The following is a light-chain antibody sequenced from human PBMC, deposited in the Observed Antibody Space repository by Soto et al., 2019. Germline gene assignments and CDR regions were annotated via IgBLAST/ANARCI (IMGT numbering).Light chain of an antibody. J-gene: IGKJ1*01. V-gene: IGKV3-20*01. Sequence: EIVLTQSPGTLSLSPGERATRSCRASQSVTNSYIAWYQQKPGQAPRLLIYGATSRATGIPDRFTGSGSGTEFTLTITSLEPEDFAVYSCQQYGSSPWTFGQGTKVEIK. CDR3: QQYGSSPWT. CDR2: GAT. CDR1: QSVTNSY.